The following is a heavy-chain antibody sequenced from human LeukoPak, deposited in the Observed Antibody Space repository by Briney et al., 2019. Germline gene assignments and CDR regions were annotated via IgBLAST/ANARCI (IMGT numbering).Heavy chain of an antibody. J-gene: IGHJ4*02. CDR3: AGREGEREFDY. V-gene: IGHV5-51*01. CDR1: GFRFTSSW. D-gene: IGHD1-1*01. CDR2: IYPGDSDT. Sequence: GESLKISCKGSGFRFTSSWIGWVRQMPGKGLEWMGIIYPGDSDTRYSPSFQGQVTISADKSISTAYLQWSSLKASDTAMYYCAGREGEREFDYWGQGTLVTVSS.